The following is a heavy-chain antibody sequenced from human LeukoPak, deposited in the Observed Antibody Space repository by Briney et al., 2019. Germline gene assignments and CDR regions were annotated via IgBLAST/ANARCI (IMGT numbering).Heavy chain of an antibody. D-gene: IGHD4-17*01. J-gene: IGHJ4*02. Sequence: GGSLRLSCAASGFTVSSNYMSWVRQAPGKGLEWVSVIYSGGSTYYADSVKGRFTISRDNSKNTLYLQMNSLRAEDTAVCYCARETVTTGADYWGQGTLVTVSS. CDR2: IYSGGST. V-gene: IGHV3-53*01. CDR3: ARETVTTGADY. CDR1: GFTVSSNY.